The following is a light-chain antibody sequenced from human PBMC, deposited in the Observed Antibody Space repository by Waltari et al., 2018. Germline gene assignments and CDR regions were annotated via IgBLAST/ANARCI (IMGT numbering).Light chain of an antibody. V-gene: IGKV4-1*01. J-gene: IGKJ5*01. Sequence: DIEMTQSPESLAVSLGERITINCKSGRSVLSISNHRNYLAWYQHKPGQPPKLLLYWASTRTSGVPERFIGSGSGTDFTLTITSLQAEDVAVYYCQQHYSNPVFGQGTRLELK. CDR1: RSVLSISNHRNY. CDR3: QQHYSNPV. CDR2: WAS.